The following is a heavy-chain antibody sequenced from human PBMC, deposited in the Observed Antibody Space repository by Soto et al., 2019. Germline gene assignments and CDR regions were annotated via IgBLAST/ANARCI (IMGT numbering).Heavy chain of an antibody. CDR2: IYYSGST. Sequence: SEPLSLTCTVSSGSISSYYWSWIRQPPGKGLEWIGYIYYSGSTNYNPSLKIRVTISVDTSNNQFSLKLSSVTAADTAVYYCARNQKVATISYYYYYLDVWGKGTTVTVS. CDR1: SGSISSYY. J-gene: IGHJ6*03. CDR3: ARNQKVATISYYYYYLDV. V-gene: IGHV4-59*01. D-gene: IGHD5-12*01.